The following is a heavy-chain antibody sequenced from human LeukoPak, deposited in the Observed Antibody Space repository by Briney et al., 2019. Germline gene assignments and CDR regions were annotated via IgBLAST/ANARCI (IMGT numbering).Heavy chain of an antibody. V-gene: IGHV3-21*01. J-gene: IGHJ4*02. CDR2: ISSSSSYI. CDR3: ARVEDCGGDCYSFDY. CDR1: GFTFSSYS. Sequence: GGSLRLSCAASGFTFSSYSMTWVRQAPGKGLEWVSSISSSSSYIYYADSVKGRFTISRDNAKNSLYLQMNSLRAEDTAVYYCARVEDCGGDCYSFDYWGQGTLVTVSS. D-gene: IGHD2-21*02.